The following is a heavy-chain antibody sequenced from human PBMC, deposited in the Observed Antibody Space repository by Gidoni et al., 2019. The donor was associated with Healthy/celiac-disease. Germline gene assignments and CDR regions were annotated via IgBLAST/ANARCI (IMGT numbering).Heavy chain of an antibody. J-gene: IGHJ5*02. D-gene: IGHD1-7*01. V-gene: IGHV3-30-3*01. Sequence: QVQLVESGGGVVQPGRSLRPSCAASGFTSSSYAMHWVRQAPGKGLEWVAVISYDGSNKYYADSVKGRFTISRDNSKNTLYLQMNSLRAEDTAVYYCARAPFQLELRLWFDPWGQGTLVTVSS. CDR1: GFTSSSYA. CDR2: ISYDGSNK. CDR3: ARAPFQLELRLWFDP.